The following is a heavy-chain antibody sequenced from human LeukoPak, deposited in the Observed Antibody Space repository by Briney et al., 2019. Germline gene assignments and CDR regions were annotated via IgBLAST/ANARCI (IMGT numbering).Heavy chain of an antibody. J-gene: IGHJ4*02. D-gene: IGHD3-22*01. CDR1: GFTVSSNY. CDR3: VRDGNYYDSSGYYYYFDY. CDR2: IYSGGST. Sequence: GGSLRLSCAASGFTVSSNYMSWVRQAPGKGLEWVSVIYSGGSTYYADSVKGRFTISRDNSKNTLYLQMNSLRAEDTAVYYCVRDGNYYDSSGYYYYFDYWGQGTLVTVSS. V-gene: IGHV3-53*01.